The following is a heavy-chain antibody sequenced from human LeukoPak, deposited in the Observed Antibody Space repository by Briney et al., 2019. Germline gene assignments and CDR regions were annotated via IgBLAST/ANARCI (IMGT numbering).Heavy chain of an antibody. D-gene: IGHD6-25*01. CDR1: AFTFSSNY. V-gene: IGHV3-53*01. J-gene: IGHJ3*02. Sequence: PGGSLRLSCAASAFTFSSNYMSWVRQAPGKGLEWVSVIYSGGSTYYADSVKGRFTISRDNSKNTLYLQMNSLRADDTAVYYCARDSSGDAFDIWGQGTMVTVSS. CDR3: ARDSSGDAFDI. CDR2: IYSGGST.